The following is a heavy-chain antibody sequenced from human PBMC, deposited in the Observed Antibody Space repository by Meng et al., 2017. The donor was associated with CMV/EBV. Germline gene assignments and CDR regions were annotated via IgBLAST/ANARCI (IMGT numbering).Heavy chain of an antibody. D-gene: IGHD2-2*01. CDR2: ISAYNGNT. J-gene: IGHJ6*02. CDR1: GYTFTSYG. CDR3: AREGKIVVAPAATYYYYGMDV. Sequence: ASVKVSCKASGYTFTSYGISWVRQAPGQGLEWMGWISAYNGNTNYAQKLQGRVTMTTDTSTSTAYMELRSLRSDDTAVYYCAREGKIVVAPAATYYYYGMDVWGQGTTVTVSS. V-gene: IGHV1-18*01.